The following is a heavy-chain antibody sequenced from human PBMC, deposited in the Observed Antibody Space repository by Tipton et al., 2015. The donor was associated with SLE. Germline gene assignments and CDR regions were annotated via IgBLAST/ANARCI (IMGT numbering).Heavy chain of an antibody. CDR3: ARWDYDGDARGFFDY. V-gene: IGHV3-30*04. J-gene: IGHJ4*02. Sequence: QVQLVQSGGGVVQPGRSLRLSCAASGFTFFTYTIHWVRQAPGKGLEWVALISYDGNSKNYVDSVEGRFTVSRDNSKNTLYLEMNSLRAEDTAVYYCARWDYDGDARGFFDYWGQGALVTVSS. CDR1: GFTFFTYT. D-gene: IGHD4-17*01. CDR2: ISYDGNSK.